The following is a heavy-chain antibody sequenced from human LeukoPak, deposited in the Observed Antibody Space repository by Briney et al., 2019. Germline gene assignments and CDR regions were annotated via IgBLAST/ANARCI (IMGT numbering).Heavy chain of an antibody. J-gene: IGHJ4*02. CDR2: IYYSGST. CDR1: GGSISSSSYS. Sequence: SETLSLTCTVSGGSISSSSYSWGWIRQPPGKGLEWIGSIYYSGSTYYNPSLKSRVTISVDTSKNQFSLKLSSVTAADTAVYYCARHYVSSWYGDYWGQGTLVTVSS. CDR3: ARHYVSSWYGDY. V-gene: IGHV4-39*01. D-gene: IGHD6-13*01.